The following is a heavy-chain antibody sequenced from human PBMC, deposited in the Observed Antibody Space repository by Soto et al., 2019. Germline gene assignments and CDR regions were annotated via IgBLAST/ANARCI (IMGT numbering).Heavy chain of an antibody. V-gene: IGHV4-34*01. CDR1: GGSFSGYY. D-gene: IGHD3-3*01. CDR3: VRATSWYYDFWSGYYAFDI. CDR2: INHSGST. J-gene: IGHJ3*02. Sequence: SETLSLTCAVYGGSFSGYYWSWIRQPPGKGLEWIGEINHSGSTNYNPSLKSRVTISVDTSKNQFSLKLCSVTAADTAVYYCVRATSWYYDFWSGYYAFDIWGQGTMVTVSS.